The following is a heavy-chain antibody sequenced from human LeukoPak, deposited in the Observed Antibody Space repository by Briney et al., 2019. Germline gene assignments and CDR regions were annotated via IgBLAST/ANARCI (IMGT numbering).Heavy chain of an antibody. Sequence: ASVKVSCKASGYTFTTYAMNWVRQAPGQGLEWMGWINTNTGNPTYAQDFTGRFVFSLDTSVSTAYLQISSLKAEDTAVYYCARGLDYYDSSGYLGYWGQGTLVTVSS. J-gene: IGHJ4*02. D-gene: IGHD3-22*01. CDR3: ARGLDYYDSSGYLGY. CDR1: GYTFTTYA. CDR2: INTNTGNP. V-gene: IGHV7-4-1*02.